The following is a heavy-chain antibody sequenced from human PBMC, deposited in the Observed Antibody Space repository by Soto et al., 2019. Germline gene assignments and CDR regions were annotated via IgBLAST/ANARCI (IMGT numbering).Heavy chain of an antibody. CDR2: IYYSGST. CDR1: GGSISSYY. J-gene: IGHJ3*02. D-gene: IGHD2-15*01. Sequence: SETLSLTCTVSGGSISSYYWSWIRQPPGKGLEWIGYIYYSGSTNYNPSLKSRVTISVDTSKNQFSLKLSSVTAADTAVYYCARHSRGYCSGGSCYAFDIWGQETMVTV. V-gene: IGHV4-59*08. CDR3: ARHSRGYCSGGSCYAFDI.